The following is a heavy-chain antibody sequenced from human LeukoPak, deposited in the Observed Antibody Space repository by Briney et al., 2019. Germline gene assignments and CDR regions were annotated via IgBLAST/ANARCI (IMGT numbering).Heavy chain of an antibody. CDR2: IYPGDSDT. V-gene: IGHV5-51*01. D-gene: IGHD5-12*01. CDR1: GYSFTSYW. Sequence: GESLKISCKGSGYSFTSYWIGWVRQMPGKGLEWMGSIYPGDSDTRYSPSFQGQVTISADKSISTAYLQWSSLKASDTAMYYCARQGHGRGYDSFGYYYYYMDVWGKGTTVTVSS. CDR3: ARQGHGRGYDSFGYYYYYMDV. J-gene: IGHJ6*03.